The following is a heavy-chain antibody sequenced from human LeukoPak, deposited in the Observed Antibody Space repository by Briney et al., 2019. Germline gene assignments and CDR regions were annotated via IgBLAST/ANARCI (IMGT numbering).Heavy chain of an antibody. V-gene: IGHV4-59*08. CDR1: GGSISSYY. CDR2: IYYSGST. Sequence: SETLSLTCTVSGGSISSYYWSWIRQPPGKGLEWIGYIYYSGSTNYNPSLKSRVTISVDTSKNQFSLKLSSVTAADTAVYYCARPFSITIFGVVIKEYYFDYWGQGTLVTVSS. D-gene: IGHD3-3*01. J-gene: IGHJ4*02. CDR3: ARPFSITIFGVVIKEYYFDY.